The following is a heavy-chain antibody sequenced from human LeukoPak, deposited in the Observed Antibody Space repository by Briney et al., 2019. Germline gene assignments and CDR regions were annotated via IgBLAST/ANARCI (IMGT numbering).Heavy chain of an antibody. CDR2: IYDGGST. J-gene: IGHJ5*02. CDR3: ARDSGTSGEVKFDP. Sequence: SETLSLTCTVSGGSVNSYYLSWIRQPAGKTLEWIGRIYDGGSTNYNPSLKSRVTMSVDTSKKQISLKLKSVTAADTAVYYCARDSGTSGEVKFDPWGQGALVTVSS. CDR1: GGSVNSYY. D-gene: IGHD3-10*01. V-gene: IGHV4-4*07.